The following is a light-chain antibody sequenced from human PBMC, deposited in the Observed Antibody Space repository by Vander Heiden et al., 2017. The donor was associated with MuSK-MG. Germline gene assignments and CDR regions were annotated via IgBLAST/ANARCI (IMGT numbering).Light chain of an antibody. J-gene: IGLJ2*01. V-gene: IGLV3-25*03. CDR3: QSADSSGSVI. Sequence: SSELTQPTSVSVSPGQTARITCSGAELPKQYAFWYQQKPGQAPVLLISKDTERPSRIPERFSGSTSGTTVTLTVSGVQAEDEADYYCQSADSSGSVIFGGGTKLTVL. CDR1: ELPKQY. CDR2: KDT.